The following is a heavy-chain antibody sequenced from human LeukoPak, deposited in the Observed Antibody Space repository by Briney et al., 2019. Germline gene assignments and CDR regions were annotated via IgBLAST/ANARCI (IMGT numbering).Heavy chain of an antibody. D-gene: IGHD6-13*01. V-gene: IGHV4-34*01. CDR2: INHSGST. CDR1: GGSFSGYY. J-gene: IGHJ4*02. CDR3: ARATGDSSSWYADY. Sequence: SETLSLTCAVYGGSFSGYYWSWIRKPPGKGLEWIGEINHSGSTNYNPSLKSRVTISVDTSKNQFSLKLSSVTAADTAVYYCARATGDSSSWYADYWGQGTLVTVSS.